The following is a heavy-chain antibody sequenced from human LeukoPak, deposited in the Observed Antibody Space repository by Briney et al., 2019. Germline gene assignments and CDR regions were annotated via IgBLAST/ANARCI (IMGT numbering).Heavy chain of an antibody. Sequence: ASGPTLVNPTQTLAVTCTFSGFSLSTSEVAVAWIRQPPGKAPEWLALIYGNDDKYYSPSLKTRLTTMKDPSKNQVVLIMTNMDTVDTATYYCTHYTSVSHIGVDFWGQGILVTVSS. CDR3: THYTSVSHIGVDF. V-gene: IGHV2-5*01. D-gene: IGHD3-10*01. CDR1: GFSLSTSEVA. CDR2: IYGNDDK. J-gene: IGHJ4*02.